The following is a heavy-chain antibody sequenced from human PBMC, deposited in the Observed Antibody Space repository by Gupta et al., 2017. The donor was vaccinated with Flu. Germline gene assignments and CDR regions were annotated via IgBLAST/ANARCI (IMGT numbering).Heavy chain of an antibody. V-gene: IGHV3-7*01. CDR3: ARDISSSQIGYYYIEL. CDR2: IKHDGSEK. Sequence: GKGLEWVANIKHDGSEKNFVDSVRGRFTISRDNAKKSLFLQMSSLRAEDTAVYYCARDISSSQIGYYYIELWGKGTT. D-gene: IGHD2-2*01. J-gene: IGHJ6*03.